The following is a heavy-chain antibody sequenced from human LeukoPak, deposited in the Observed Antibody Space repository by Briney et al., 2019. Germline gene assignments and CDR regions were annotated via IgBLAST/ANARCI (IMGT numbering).Heavy chain of an antibody. CDR2: IYTSGST. J-gene: IGHJ6*03. V-gene: IGHV4-4*07. CDR3: ARLSMVRGYFYYYYMDV. D-gene: IGHD3-10*01. Sequence: SETLSLTCTVSGGSINNYYWSWIRQPAGKGLEWIGRIYTSGSTNYNPSLKSRVTISVDTSKNQFSLKLSSVTAADTAVYYCARLSMVRGYFYYYYMDVWGKGTTVTVSS. CDR1: GGSINNYY.